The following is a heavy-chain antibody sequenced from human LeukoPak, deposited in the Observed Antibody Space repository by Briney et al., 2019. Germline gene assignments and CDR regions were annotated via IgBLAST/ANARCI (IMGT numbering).Heavy chain of an antibody. CDR1: GYTFTGYY. CDR2: INPNSGGT. D-gene: IGHD3-16*01. J-gene: IGHJ6*03. V-gene: IGHV1-2*02. Sequence: ASVKVSCKASGYTFTGYYMHWVRQAPGQGLEWMGWINPNSGGTNYAQKFQGRVTMTRDTSTSTAYMELRSLRSDDTAVYYCARGGTWFYYYMDVWGKGTTVTISS. CDR3: ARGGTWFYYYMDV.